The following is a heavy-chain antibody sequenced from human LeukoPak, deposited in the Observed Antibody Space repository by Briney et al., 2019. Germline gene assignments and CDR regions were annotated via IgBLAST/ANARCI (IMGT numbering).Heavy chain of an antibody. D-gene: IGHD6-13*01. CDR3: AAIDYSSSFSY. CDR1: GYTFTSYY. J-gene: IGHJ4*02. V-gene: IGHV1-46*01. Sequence: ASVKVSCKASGYTFTSYYMHWVRQAPGQGVEWMGIINPSGGSTSYAQKLQGRVTMTRDMSTSTVYMELSSLRSEDTAVYYCAAIDYSSSFSYWGQGTLVTVSS. CDR2: INPSGGST.